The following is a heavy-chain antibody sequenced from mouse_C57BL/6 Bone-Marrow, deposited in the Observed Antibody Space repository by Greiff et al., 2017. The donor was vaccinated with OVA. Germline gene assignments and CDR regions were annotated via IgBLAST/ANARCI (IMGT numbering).Heavy chain of an antibody. CDR3: ASEGDGYWFAY. J-gene: IGHJ3*01. CDR2: IWGVGST. Sequence: VHLVESGPGLVAPSQSLSITCTVSGFSLTSYGVDWVRQSPGKGLEWLGVIWGVGSTNYNSALKSRLSISKDNSKSQVFLKMNMLQTDDTAMYYCASEGDGYWFAYWGQGTLVTVSA. CDR1: GFSLTSYG. V-gene: IGHV2-6*01. D-gene: IGHD2-3*01.